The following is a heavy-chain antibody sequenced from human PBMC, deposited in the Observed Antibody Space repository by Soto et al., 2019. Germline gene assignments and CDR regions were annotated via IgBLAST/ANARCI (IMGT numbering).Heavy chain of an antibody. V-gene: IGHV5-10-1*01. CDR1: GYSFTSYW. J-gene: IGHJ6*02. D-gene: IGHD1-7*01. Sequence: GESLKISCKGSGYSFTSYWISWVRQMPGKGLEWMGRIDPSDSYTNYSPSFQGHVTISADKSISTAYLQWSSLKASDTAMYYCARPETGTTRYYYGMDVWGQGTTVTV. CDR2: IDPSDSYT. CDR3: ARPETGTTRYYYGMDV.